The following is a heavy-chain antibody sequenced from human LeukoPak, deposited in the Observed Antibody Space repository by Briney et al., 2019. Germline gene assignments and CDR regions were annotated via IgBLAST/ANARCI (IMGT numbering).Heavy chain of an antibody. Sequence: GGSLRLSCAASGFTFTNYWIHWVRQAPGRGRGWVSRLPPDELDIIYADSVKGRFTASRDNAKNAVYLQMNNLRADDTAMYYCVGTIAARGSEYWGQGALVTVSS. CDR3: VGTIAARGSEY. V-gene: IGHV3-74*01. J-gene: IGHJ4*02. CDR2: LPPDELDI. CDR1: GFTFTNYW. D-gene: IGHD6-6*01.